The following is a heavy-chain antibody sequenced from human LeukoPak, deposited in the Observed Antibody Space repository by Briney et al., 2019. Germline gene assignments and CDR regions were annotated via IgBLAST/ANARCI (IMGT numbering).Heavy chain of an antibody. J-gene: IGHJ6*02. CDR1: GGTFSSYA. Sequence: SVKVSCKASGGTFSSYAISWVRQAPGQGLEWMGGIIPIFGTANYAQKFQGRVTITADESTSTAYMELSSLRSEDTAVYYCATRRHSKDYYYYGMDVWGQGTTVIVSS. D-gene: IGHD4-11*01. CDR3: ATRRHSKDYYYYGMDV. CDR2: IIPIFGTA. V-gene: IGHV1-69*13.